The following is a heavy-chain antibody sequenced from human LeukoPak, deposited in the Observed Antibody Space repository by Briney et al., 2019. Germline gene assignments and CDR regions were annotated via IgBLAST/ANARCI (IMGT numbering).Heavy chain of an antibody. D-gene: IGHD2-8*02. CDR3: ASSYWAYIGYFQH. Sequence: SETLSLTCTVSGDSISTYYWSWIRQPAEKGLEWIGRINFSGTTNYNPSLKSRVTMSVDTSNNQFSLKLNSVTPADTAVYYCASSYWAYIGYFQHWGQGTLVTVSS. CDR2: INFSGTT. CDR1: GDSISTYY. J-gene: IGHJ1*01. V-gene: IGHV4-4*07.